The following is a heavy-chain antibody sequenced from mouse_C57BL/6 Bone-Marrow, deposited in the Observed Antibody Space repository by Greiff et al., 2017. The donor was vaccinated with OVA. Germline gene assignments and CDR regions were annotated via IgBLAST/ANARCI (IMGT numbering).Heavy chain of an antibody. CDR1: GYSFTGYY. J-gene: IGHJ1*03. CDR3: AKGGYYGSSYFDV. V-gene: IGHV1-31*01. Sequence: DVKLQESGPELVKPGASVKISCKASGYSFTGYYMHWVKQSHGNILDWIGYIYPYNGVSSYNQKFKGKATLTVDKSSSTAYMELRSLTSEDSAVYYCAKGGYYGSSYFDVWGTGTTVTVSS. CDR2: IYPYNGVS. D-gene: IGHD1-1*01.